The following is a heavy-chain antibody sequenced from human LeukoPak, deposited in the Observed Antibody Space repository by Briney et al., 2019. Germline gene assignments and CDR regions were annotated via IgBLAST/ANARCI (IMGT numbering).Heavy chain of an antibody. V-gene: IGHV1-2*02. CDR2: INPNSGGT. CDR1: GYTFTGYY. J-gene: IGHJ3*02. Sequence: GASVKVPCKASGYTFTGYYMHWVRQAPGQGLEWMGWINPNSGGTNYAQKFQGRVTMTRDTSISTAYMELSRLRSDDTAVYYCASPYCSSTSCSLDAFDIWGQGTMATVSS. D-gene: IGHD2-2*01. CDR3: ASPYCSSTSCSLDAFDI.